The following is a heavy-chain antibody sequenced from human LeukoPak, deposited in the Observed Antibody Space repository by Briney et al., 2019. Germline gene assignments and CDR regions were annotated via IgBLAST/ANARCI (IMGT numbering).Heavy chain of an antibody. V-gene: IGHV4-38-2*02. CDR3: AQSWGRYDSSGYPYYFDY. Sequence: PSETLSLTCTVSGYSISSGYYWGWIRQPPGKGLEWIGSIYHSGSTYYNPSLKSRVTISIDTSKNQFSLKLSSVTAADTAVYYCAQSWGRYDSSGYPYYFDYWGQGTLVTVSS. CDR1: GYSISSGYY. J-gene: IGHJ4*02. CDR2: IYHSGST. D-gene: IGHD3-22*01.